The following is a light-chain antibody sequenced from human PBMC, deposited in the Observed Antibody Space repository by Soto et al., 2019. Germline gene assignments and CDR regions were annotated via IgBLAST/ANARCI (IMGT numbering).Light chain of an antibody. CDR2: DNS. J-gene: IGLJ2*01. V-gene: IGLV1-40*01. CDR3: HSYDSILSGSVV. CDR1: SSNIGTGYD. Sequence: QSVLPQPPSVSGAPGQRVTLSCTGSSSNIGTGYDVHWYQQLPGTAPKPLIFDNSNRPSGVPDRISGSRSGTSASLAITGLQAEDEAEYYCHSYDSILSGSVVFGGGTKLTVL.